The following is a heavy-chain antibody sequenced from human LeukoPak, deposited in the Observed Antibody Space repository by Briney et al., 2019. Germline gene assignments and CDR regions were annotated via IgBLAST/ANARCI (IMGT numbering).Heavy chain of an antibody. CDR3: ARDYCSGGRCYSVDY. CDR2: ITSSSSSI. Sequence: PGGSLRLSCAASGFTFSSYSLNWVRQGPGKGLEWVSYITSSSSSIYYADSVKGRFTISRDNAKNSPYLQMNSLRAEDTAMYYCARDYCSGGRCYSVDYWGQGTLVTVSS. D-gene: IGHD2-15*01. V-gene: IGHV3-48*04. J-gene: IGHJ4*02. CDR1: GFTFSSYS.